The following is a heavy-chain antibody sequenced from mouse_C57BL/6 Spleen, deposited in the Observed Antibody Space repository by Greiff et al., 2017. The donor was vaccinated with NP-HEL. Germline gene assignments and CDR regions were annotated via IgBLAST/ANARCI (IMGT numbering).Heavy chain of an antibody. V-gene: IGHV2-6*01. CDR3: ARYDYDVPFAY. J-gene: IGHJ3*01. Sequence: VHLVESGPGLVAPSQSLSITCTVSGFSLTSYGVDWVRQSPGKGLEWLGVIWGVGSTNYNSALKSRLSISKDNSKSQVFLKMNSLQTDDTAMYYCARYDYDVPFAYWGQGTLVTVSA. CDR1: GFSLTSYG. D-gene: IGHD2-4*01. CDR2: IWGVGST.